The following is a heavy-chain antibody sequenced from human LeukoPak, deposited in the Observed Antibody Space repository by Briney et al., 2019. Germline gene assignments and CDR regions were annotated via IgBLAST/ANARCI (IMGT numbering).Heavy chain of an antibody. CDR1: GYSFTNYW. V-gene: IGHV5-51*01. Sequence: GESLKISCKASGYSFTNYWIGWVRQMPGKGLKWMGIIYPGDSDTRYSPSFQGQVTISADKSISTAYLQRSSLQASDTAMYYCATYAGSSSKYFQDWGQGTLVTVPS. CDR3: ATYAGSSSKYFQD. J-gene: IGHJ1*01. CDR2: IYPGDSDT. D-gene: IGHD3-10*01.